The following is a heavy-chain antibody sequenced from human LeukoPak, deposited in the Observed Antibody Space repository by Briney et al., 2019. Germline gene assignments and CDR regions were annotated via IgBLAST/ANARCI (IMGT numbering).Heavy chain of an antibody. CDR1: GYTFTSYG. CDR2: ISAYNGNT. V-gene: IGHV1-18*01. J-gene: IGHJ4*02. CDR3: ARGSGYYYGSGRGPDFDY. Sequence: GASVKVSCKASGYTFTSYGISWVRQAPGQGLGWMGWISAYNGNTNYAQKLQGRVTMTTDTSTSTAYMELRSLRSDDTAVYYYARGSGYYYGSGRGPDFDYWGQGTLVTVSS. D-gene: IGHD3-10*01.